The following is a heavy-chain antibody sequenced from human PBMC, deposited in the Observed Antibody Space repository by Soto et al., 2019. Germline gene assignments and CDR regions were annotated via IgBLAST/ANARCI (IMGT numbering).Heavy chain of an antibody. V-gene: IGHV1-69*04. J-gene: IGHJ4*02. CDR3: AMEYCSSTSCYRDY. D-gene: IGHD2-2*02. CDR1: GYTFTNYD. Sequence: SVKVSCKASGYTFTNYDINWVRQAPGQGLEWIRRIIPILGIANYAQKFQGRVTITADKSTSTAYMELSSLRSEDTAVYYCAMEYCSSTSCYRDYWGQGTLVTVSS. CDR2: IIPILGIA.